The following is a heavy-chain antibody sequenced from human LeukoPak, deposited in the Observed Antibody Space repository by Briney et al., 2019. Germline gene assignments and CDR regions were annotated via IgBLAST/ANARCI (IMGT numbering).Heavy chain of an antibody. D-gene: IGHD6-19*01. Sequence: GGSLRLSCAASGYTFSNAWMSWVRQAPGKGLEWVSAISGSGGSTYYADSVKGRFTISRDNAKNSLYLQMNSLRAEDTAVYYCARVKGSSGWYGGWFDPWGQGTLVTVSS. CDR2: ISGSGGST. J-gene: IGHJ5*02. CDR3: ARVKGSSGWYGGWFDP. CDR1: GYTFSNAW. V-gene: IGHV3-23*01.